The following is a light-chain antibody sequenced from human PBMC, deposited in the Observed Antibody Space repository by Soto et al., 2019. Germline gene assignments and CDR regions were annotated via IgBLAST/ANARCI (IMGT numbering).Light chain of an antibody. Sequence: QSALTQPASVSGSPGQSITISCTGTSSDVGDYNYVSWYQQNPGKAPKLIICEVNNRRPGISNRFSGSKSGNTASLTISGLQAEDEADYYCGSYTSSATYVFGTGTKLTVL. V-gene: IGLV2-14*01. J-gene: IGLJ1*01. CDR1: SSDVGDYNY. CDR3: GSYTSSATYV. CDR2: EVN.